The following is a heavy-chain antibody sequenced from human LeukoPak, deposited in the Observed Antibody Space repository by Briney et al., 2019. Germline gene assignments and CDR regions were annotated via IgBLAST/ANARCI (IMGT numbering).Heavy chain of an antibody. CDR1: GFTFSSYG. CDR3: AKDSSNNYYDSSGMNY. J-gene: IGHJ4*02. Sequence: GGSPRLSCAASGFTFSSYGMHWVRQTPGKGLEWVAVIWYDGSNKYYADSVKGRFTISRDNSKNTLYLQMNSLRAEDTAVYYCAKDSSNNYYDSSGMNYWGQGTLVTVSS. D-gene: IGHD3-22*01. V-gene: IGHV3-33*06. CDR2: IWYDGSNK.